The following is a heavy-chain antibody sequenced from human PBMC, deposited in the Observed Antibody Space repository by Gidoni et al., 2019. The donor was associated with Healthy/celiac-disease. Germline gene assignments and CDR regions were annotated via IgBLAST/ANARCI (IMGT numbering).Heavy chain of an antibody. Sequence: QVQLQESGPGLVKPSETLSLTCTVSAGSISSYYWSWIRQPPGKGLEWIGYIYYSGSTNYNPSLKSRVTISVDTSKNQFSLKLSSVTAADTAVYYCAGRSSWYNWFDPWGQGTLVTVSS. CDR1: AGSISSYY. D-gene: IGHD6-13*01. V-gene: IGHV4-59*08. CDR2: IYYSGST. J-gene: IGHJ5*02. CDR3: AGRSSWYNWFDP.